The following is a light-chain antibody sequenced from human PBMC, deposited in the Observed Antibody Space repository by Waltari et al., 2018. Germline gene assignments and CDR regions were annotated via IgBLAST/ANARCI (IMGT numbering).Light chain of an antibody. V-gene: IGKV1-5*03. CDR1: QSISSW. Sequence: DIQMTQSPSTLSASVGDRVTITCRASQSISSWLAWYPQKPGKAPKLLIYKASSLESGVPSRFSGSGSRTEFTLTISSLQPDDFATYYCQQYNSYSWTFGQGTKVEIK. CDR3: QQYNSYSWT. CDR2: KAS. J-gene: IGKJ1*01.